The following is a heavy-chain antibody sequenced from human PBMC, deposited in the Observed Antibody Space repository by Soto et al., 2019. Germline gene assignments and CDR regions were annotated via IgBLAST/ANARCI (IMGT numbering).Heavy chain of an antibody. V-gene: IGHV4-31*03. Sequence: PSETLSLTCTVSGGSISSGGYYWSWIRQHPWKGLEWIGYIYYSGSTYYNPSLKSRVTISVDTSKNQFSLKLSSVTAADTAVYYCARDKSYYDSSSDAFDIWGQGTMVTVSS. CDR2: IYYSGST. J-gene: IGHJ3*02. CDR1: GGSISSGGYY. D-gene: IGHD3-22*01. CDR3: ARDKSYYDSSSDAFDI.